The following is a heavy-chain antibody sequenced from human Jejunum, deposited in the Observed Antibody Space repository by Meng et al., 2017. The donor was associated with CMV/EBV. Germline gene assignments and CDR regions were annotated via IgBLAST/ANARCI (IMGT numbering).Heavy chain of an antibody. CDR3: ARGLMAADHTPY. CDR2: INPYSGGT. J-gene: IGHJ4*02. Sequence: KASGYTFTVYEFHWVRQAPGQGLEWMGRINPYSGGTTYSQKFQGRLTMTRDTSISTAYMELSSLTSDDTAVYYCARGLMAADHTPYWGQGSLVTVSS. V-gene: IGHV1-2*06. CDR1: GYTFTVYE. D-gene: IGHD6-6*01.